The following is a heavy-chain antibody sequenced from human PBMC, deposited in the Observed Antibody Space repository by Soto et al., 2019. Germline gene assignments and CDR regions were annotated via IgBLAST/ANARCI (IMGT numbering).Heavy chain of an antibody. J-gene: IGHJ3*02. Sequence: PSETLSLTCTVSGGSISSGGYYWSWIRQHPGKGLEWIGYIYYSGSTYYNPSLKSRVTISVDTSKNQFSLKLSSVTAADTAVYYCARDGSERRPHIYCSGGSCLDTFDIWGQGTMVTVSS. V-gene: IGHV4-31*03. CDR3: ARDGSERRPHIYCSGGSCLDTFDI. CDR2: IYYSGST. CDR1: GGSISSGGYY. D-gene: IGHD2-15*01.